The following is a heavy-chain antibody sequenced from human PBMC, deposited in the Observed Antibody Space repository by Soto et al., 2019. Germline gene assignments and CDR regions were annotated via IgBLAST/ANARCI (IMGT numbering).Heavy chain of an antibody. D-gene: IGHD2-2*01. CDR1: GGSIRSYY. CDR2: MYYSGIT. CDR3: ASSTRSPGYYYGMDV. J-gene: IGHJ6*02. Sequence: QVQLQESGPGLVKPSETLSLTCNVSGGSIRSYYWTWVRQPPGKGLEWIGYMYYSGITNYNPSLKSRVTISADTSKNQFSLKLSSVTAADTALYYCASSTRSPGYYYGMDVWGQGTTVIVSS. V-gene: IGHV4-59*01.